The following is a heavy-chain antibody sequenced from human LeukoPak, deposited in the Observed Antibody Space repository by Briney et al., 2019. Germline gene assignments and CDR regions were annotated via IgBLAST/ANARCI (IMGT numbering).Heavy chain of an antibody. CDR3: ARDPQWLRMFDY. J-gene: IGHJ4*02. V-gene: IGHV1-46*01. Sequence: ASVKVSCKASRYTFTSYYMHWVRQAPGQGLEWMGIINPSGGSTSYAQKFQGRVTMTRDTSTSTVYMELSSLRSEDTAVYYCARDPQWLRMFDYWGQGTLVTVSS. D-gene: IGHD5-12*01. CDR1: RYTFTSYY. CDR2: INPSGGST.